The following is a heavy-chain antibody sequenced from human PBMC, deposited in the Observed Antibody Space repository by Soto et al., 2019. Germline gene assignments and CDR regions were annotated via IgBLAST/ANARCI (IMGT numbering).Heavy chain of an antibody. D-gene: IGHD4-17*01. J-gene: IGHJ4*02. CDR1: GGSISSSSYY. CDR2: IYYSGST. V-gene: IGHV4-39*01. Sequence: SETLSLTCTVSGGSISSSSYYWGWIRQPPGKGLEWIGSIYYSGSTYYNPSLKSRVTISVDTSKNQFSLKLSSVTAADTAVYYCARHVYGDLNFDYWGQRTLVTVSS. CDR3: ARHVYGDLNFDY.